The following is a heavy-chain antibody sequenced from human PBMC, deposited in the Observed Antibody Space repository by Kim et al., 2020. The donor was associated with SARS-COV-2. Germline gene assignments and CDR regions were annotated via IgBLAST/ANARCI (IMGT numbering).Heavy chain of an antibody. V-gene: IGHV3-23*01. Sequence: GGSLRLSCAASGFTFSSYAMSWVRQAPGKGLEWVSAISGSGGSTYYADSVKGRFTISRDNSKNTLYLQMNSLRAEDTAVYYCANWGYYDSSGYPYYFDYWGQGTLVTVSS. CDR1: GFTFSSYA. J-gene: IGHJ4*02. D-gene: IGHD3-22*01. CDR2: ISGSGGST. CDR3: ANWGYYDSSGYPYYFDY.